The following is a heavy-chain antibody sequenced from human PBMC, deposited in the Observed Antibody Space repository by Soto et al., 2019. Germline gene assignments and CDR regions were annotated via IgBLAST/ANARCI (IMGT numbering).Heavy chain of an antibody. CDR1: GFTCNNFA. CDR2: ISDDGRDT. CDR3: AKVLFGFTYGKFDY. D-gene: IGHD3-3*01. Sequence: GPLRLGGPAFGFTCNNFAMSWVRRAPGKGLEWVSGISDDGRDTFYADSVKGRFTISRDNSRNTLYLQMNVLRAEDTAIYYCAKVLFGFTYGKFDYWGQGILVTVSS. J-gene: IGHJ4*02. V-gene: IGHV3-23*01.